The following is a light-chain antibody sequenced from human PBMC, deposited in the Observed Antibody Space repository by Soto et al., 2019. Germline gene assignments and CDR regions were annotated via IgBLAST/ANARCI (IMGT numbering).Light chain of an antibody. CDR1: SSDVGAYDR. CDR3: ASYTRVDSWV. V-gene: IGLV2-14*01. CDR2: EVT. Sequence: QSELTQPASVSGSPGQSISISCTGTSSDVGAYDRVSWYQHHPGKAPKLLIYEVTNRPSGVSTRFSGSKSANTASLTISGLQPEDEASYYCASYTRVDSWVFGGGTKLTVL. J-gene: IGLJ3*02.